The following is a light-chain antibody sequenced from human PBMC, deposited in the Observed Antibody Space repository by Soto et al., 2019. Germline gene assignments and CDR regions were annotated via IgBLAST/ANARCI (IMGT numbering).Light chain of an antibody. V-gene: IGKV1-39*01. CDR3: KQSYSTPLVWT. J-gene: IGKJ1*01. Sequence: DIQMTQSPSSLSASVGDRVTITCRASQSISSYLNWYQQRPGKAPKLLIYAASSLQSGVPSRFSGSGSGTDFPLTISSLQPEFFAIYYCKQSYSTPLVWTFGQGTRVDIK. CDR2: AAS. CDR1: QSISSY.